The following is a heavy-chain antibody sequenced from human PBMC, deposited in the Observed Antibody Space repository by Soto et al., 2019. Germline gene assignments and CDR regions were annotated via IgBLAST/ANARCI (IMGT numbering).Heavy chain of an antibody. CDR2: VYYSGST. CDR3: ARLTSRISADSHGRSNWLDP. J-gene: IGHJ5*02. D-gene: IGHD2-15*01. V-gene: IGHV4-39*01. Sequence: SETLSLTCTLSGDSITWSSCYWGWIRQPPGKGLEWVGDVYYSGSTYYNPSLKSRLTMSIDTSKGQFSLKMSSVTAADTGVYYCARLTSRISADSHGRSNWLDPCGPGPLVTVYS. CDR1: GDSITWSSCY.